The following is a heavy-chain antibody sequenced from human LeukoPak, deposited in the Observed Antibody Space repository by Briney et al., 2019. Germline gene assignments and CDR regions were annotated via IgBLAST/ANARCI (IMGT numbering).Heavy chain of an antibody. CDR1: GFTFSDYY. D-gene: IGHD3-10*01. CDR3: AREGSGSYYDYFDY. V-gene: IGHV3-11*05. Sequence: GGSLRLSCAASGFTFSDYYMSWIHQAPGKGLEWVSCISSSSSYTNYADSVKGRFTISRDNAKNSLYLQMNSLRAEDTAVYYCAREGSGSYYDYFDYWGQGTLVTVSS. CDR2: ISSSSSYT. J-gene: IGHJ4*02.